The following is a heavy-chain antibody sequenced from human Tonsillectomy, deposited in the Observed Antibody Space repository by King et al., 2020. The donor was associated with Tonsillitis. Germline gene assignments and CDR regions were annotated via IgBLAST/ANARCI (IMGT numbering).Heavy chain of an antibody. D-gene: IGHD1-26*01. Sequence: VQLVESGGGVVQPGRSLRLSCVASGFTFSSYGMHWVRQAPGKGLEWVAVISYDGSKKFYTDSVKGRFTISRDSSKNTLYLQMNSLGTEDTAVYYCAKEGGGSFYPVVYYFGMDVWGQGTTVTVSS. CDR1: GFTFSSYG. V-gene: IGHV3-30*18. CDR2: ISYDGSKK. CDR3: AKEGGGSFYPVVYYFGMDV. J-gene: IGHJ6*02.